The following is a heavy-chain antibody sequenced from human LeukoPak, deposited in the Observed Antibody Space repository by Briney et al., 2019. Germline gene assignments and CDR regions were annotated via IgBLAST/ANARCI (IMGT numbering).Heavy chain of an antibody. J-gene: IGHJ6*02. Sequence: SETLSLTCTVSGGSISSYYWSWIRQPPGKGLEWIGYIYYSGSTNYNPSLKSRVTISVDTSKNQFSLKLSSVTAADTAVYYCARAKYYYDSSGYPRLRYYYGMDVWGQGTTVTVSS. D-gene: IGHD3-22*01. CDR2: IYYSGST. CDR3: ARAKYYYDSSGYPRLRYYYGMDV. V-gene: IGHV4-59*01. CDR1: GGSISSYY.